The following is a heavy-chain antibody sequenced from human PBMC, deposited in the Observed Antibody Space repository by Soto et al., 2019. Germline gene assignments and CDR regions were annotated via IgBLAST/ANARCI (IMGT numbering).Heavy chain of an antibody. CDR2: IIPIFGTA. CDR3: ARGRYDFWSGYHTQYYFDY. V-gene: IGHV1-69*13. CDR1: GGTFSSYA. J-gene: IGHJ4*02. Sequence: SVKVSCKASGGTFSSYAISWLRQAPGQGLEWMGGIIPIFGTANYAQKFQGRVTITADESTSTAYMELSSLRSEDTAVYYCARGRYDFWSGYHTQYYFDYWGQGTLVTVP. D-gene: IGHD3-3*01.